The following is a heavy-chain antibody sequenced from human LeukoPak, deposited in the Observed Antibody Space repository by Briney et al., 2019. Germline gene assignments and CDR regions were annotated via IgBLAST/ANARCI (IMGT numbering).Heavy chain of an antibody. J-gene: IGHJ3*02. V-gene: IGHV1-24*01. D-gene: IGHD3-22*01. CDR2: VDPEDGET. CDR3: VTHFDSSGPDAFDI. CDR1: GYTLTELS. Sequence: ASVKVSCKVSGYTLTELSMHWVRQAPGKGFEWMGGVDPEDGETIYAQKFQGRVTMTDDPSTDTAYMELSSLRSEDTAVYYCVTHFDSSGPDAFDIWGQGTMVTVSS.